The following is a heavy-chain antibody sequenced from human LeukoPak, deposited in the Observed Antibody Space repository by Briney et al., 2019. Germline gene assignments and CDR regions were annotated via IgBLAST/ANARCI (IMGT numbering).Heavy chain of an antibody. CDR3: ARVRRYYGSGSYYTTHFDY. CDR2: INHSGST. D-gene: IGHD3-10*01. V-gene: IGHV4-34*01. Sequence: SETLSLTCAVYGGSFSGYYWSWIRQPPGKGLEWIGEINHSGSTNYNPSLKSRVTISVDTSKNQFSLKLSSVTAADTAVYYCARVRRYYGSGSYYTTHFDYWGQGTLVTVSS. CDR1: GGSFSGYY. J-gene: IGHJ4*02.